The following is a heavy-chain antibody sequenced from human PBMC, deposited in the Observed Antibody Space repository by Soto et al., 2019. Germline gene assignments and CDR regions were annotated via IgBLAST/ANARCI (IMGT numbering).Heavy chain of an antibody. CDR3: ARVRALTIAVAGTIHYGMDV. Sequence: PGGSLRLCCAASGFTFSSYWMSWVRQAPGKGLEWVANIKQDGSENYYVDSVRGRFTISRDNAKNSLYLQMNSLRAEDTAVYYCARVRALTIAVAGTIHYGMDVWGQGTTVTVSS. V-gene: IGHV3-7*03. J-gene: IGHJ6*02. CDR2: IKQDGSEN. D-gene: IGHD6-19*01. CDR1: GFTFSSYW.